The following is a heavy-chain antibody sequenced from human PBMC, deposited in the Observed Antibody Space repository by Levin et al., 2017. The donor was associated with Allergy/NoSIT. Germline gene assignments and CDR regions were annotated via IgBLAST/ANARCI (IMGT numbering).Heavy chain of an antibody. CDR1: GFTFSNYP. J-gene: IGHJ4*02. D-gene: IGHD6-13*01. CDR2: IGASSGTT. Sequence: GESLKISCTASGFTFSNYPMSWVRQTPGKGLEWISAIGASSGTTYYADSVKGRFIISKDYSKDILYLQMNSLRAEDTAVYYCARHLLAAGREFDYWGRGTLVTVSS. CDR3: ARHLLAAGREFDY. V-gene: IGHV3-23*01.